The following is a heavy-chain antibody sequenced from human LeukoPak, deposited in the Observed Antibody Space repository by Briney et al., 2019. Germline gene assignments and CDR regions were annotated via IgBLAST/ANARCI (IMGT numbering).Heavy chain of an antibody. V-gene: IGHV4-34*01. CDR1: GGSFSGYY. J-gene: IGHJ4*02. D-gene: IGHD5-18*01. Sequence: SETLSLTCAVYGGSFSGYYWSWIRQPPGKGLEWIGEINHSGSTNYNPSLKSRVTISVDTSKNQFSLRLSSVTAADTAVYYCARGYSYGYFDYWGQGTLVTVSS. CDR2: INHSGST. CDR3: ARGYSYGYFDY.